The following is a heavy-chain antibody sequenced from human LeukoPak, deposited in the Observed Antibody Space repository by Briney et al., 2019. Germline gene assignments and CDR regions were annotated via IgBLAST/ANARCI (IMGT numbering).Heavy chain of an antibody. CDR2: ISRYGDDT. Sequence: TAGSLRLSCATSGFPFINSAMHWDRQAQGKGLKYFASISRYGDDTYYADSVKDRFTISRDNSKNTLYLQMGSLRTDDMAVYYCARGGVLHQLAIEYWGQGTLVTVSS. D-gene: IGHD3-16*01. CDR1: GFPFINSA. V-gene: IGHV3-64*02. J-gene: IGHJ4*02. CDR3: ARGGVLHQLAIEY.